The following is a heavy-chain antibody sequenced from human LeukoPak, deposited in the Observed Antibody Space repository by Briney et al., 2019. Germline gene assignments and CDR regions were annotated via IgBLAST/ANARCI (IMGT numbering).Heavy chain of an antibody. CDR3: ASSHLYSSSWYLSGRFDF. V-gene: IGHV4-61*03. CDR1: GGSISSGSYY. J-gene: IGHJ4*02. D-gene: IGHD6-13*01. Sequence: SETLSLTCTVSGGSISSGSYYWSWIRQPPGKGLEWIGEINHSGSTNYNPSLKSRVTISLDTSKNHFSLQLSSVTAADTAVYYCASSHLYSSSWYLSGRFDFWGQGTLVTVSS. CDR2: INHSGST.